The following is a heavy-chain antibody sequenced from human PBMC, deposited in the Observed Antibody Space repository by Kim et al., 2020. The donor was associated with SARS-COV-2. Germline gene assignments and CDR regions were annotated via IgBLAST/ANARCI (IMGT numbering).Heavy chain of an antibody. CDR3: TRPVDTAMALGY. J-gene: IGHJ4*02. CDR1: GFTFGDYA. CDR2: IRSKAYGGTT. D-gene: IGHD5-18*01. Sequence: GGSLRLSCTASGFTFGDYAMSWVRQAPGKGLEWVGFIRSKAYGGTTEYAASVKGRFTISRDDSKSIAYLQMNSLKTEDTAVYYCTRPVDTAMALGYWGQGTLVTVSS. V-gene: IGHV3-49*04.